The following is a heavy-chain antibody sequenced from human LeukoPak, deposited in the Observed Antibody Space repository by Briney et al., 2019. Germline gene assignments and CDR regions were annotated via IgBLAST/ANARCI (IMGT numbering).Heavy chain of an antibody. Sequence: KPGGSLRLSCAASGFTFSDYYMNWIRQAPGKGLEWVSYISTTGSTIYYADSVKGRFTISRDNAKNSLYLQLNSLRAEDTAVYYCARVAVYCSSTSCYIDYWGQGTLVTVSS. J-gene: IGHJ4*02. V-gene: IGHV3-11*04. CDR1: GFTFSDYY. CDR3: ARVAVYCSSTSCYIDY. D-gene: IGHD2-2*02. CDR2: ISTTGSTI.